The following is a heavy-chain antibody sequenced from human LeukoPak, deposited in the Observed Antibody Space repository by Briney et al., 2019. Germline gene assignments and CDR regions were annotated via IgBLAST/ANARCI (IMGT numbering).Heavy chain of an antibody. D-gene: IGHD2-21*01. J-gene: IGHJ4*02. CDR3: ARSPVCGGDCYSQGFDY. Sequence: ASVKVSCKASGHTFTSYDINWVRQATGQGLEWMGWMNPNSGNTGYAQKFQGRVTITRNTSISTAYMELSSLRSEGTAVYYCARSPVCGGDCYSQGFDYWGQGTLVTVSS. CDR1: GHTFTSYD. CDR2: MNPNSGNT. V-gene: IGHV1-8*03.